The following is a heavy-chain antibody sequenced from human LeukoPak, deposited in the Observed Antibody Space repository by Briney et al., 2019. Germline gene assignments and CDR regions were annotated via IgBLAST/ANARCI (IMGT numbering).Heavy chain of an antibody. CDR3: ARGLEFAPVPEHE. V-gene: IGHV1-8*01. J-gene: IGHJ4*02. D-gene: IGHD2-2*01. Sequence: ASVKVSCKASGYTFTSYDINWVRQATGQGLEWMGWMNPSSGNTGYAQKFQGRVTMTRNTSISTAYMELSSLRSEDTAVYYCARGLEFAPVPEHEGGPGTLVTVSS. CDR1: GYTFTSYD. CDR2: MNPSSGNT.